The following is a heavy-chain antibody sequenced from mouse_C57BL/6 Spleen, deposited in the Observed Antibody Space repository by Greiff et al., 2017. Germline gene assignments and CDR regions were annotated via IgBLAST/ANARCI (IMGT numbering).Heavy chain of an antibody. CDR1: GYAFSSSW. CDR3: ATYYGSSHFDY. V-gene: IGHV1-82*01. D-gene: IGHD1-1*01. J-gene: IGHJ2*01. CDR2: LYPGDGDT. Sequence: VQLQQSGPELVKPGASVKISCKASGYAFSSSWLNWVKQRPGKGLEWIGRLYPGDGDTNYNGKFKGKATLTADKSSSTAYMQRSSLTSEDSAVYFCATYYGSSHFDYWGQGTTLTVAS.